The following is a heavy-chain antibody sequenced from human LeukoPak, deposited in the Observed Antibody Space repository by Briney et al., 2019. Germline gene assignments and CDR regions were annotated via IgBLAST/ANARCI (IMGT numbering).Heavy chain of an antibody. CDR3: ASGAGGWELLTKSTFDY. V-gene: IGHV3-23*01. Sequence: GGSLRLSCVGSGFTFRSHAMSWVRQAPEKGLEFVSGIYENGGTTYYADSVKGGFSISRDNSKNTLYLQMNSLRAEDTAVYYCASGAGGWELLTKSTFDYWGQGTLVTVSS. J-gene: IGHJ4*02. CDR1: GFTFRSHA. CDR2: IYENGGTT. D-gene: IGHD1-26*01.